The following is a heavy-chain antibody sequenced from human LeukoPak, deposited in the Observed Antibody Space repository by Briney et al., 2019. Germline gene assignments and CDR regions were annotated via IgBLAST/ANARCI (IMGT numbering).Heavy chain of an antibody. D-gene: IGHD3-22*01. CDR3: ASVSGKYYDSSGYCEPPNNDY. Sequence: ASVKLSCTAAGYTFTGYYMHRVRQAPGQGLEGMGWINLNSGGTNKAQKFQGRVTMTRSTSISTAYMELSRLRSDDTAVYYCASVSGKYYDSSGYCEPPNNDYWGQGTLVTVSS. J-gene: IGHJ4*02. CDR2: INLNSGGT. V-gene: IGHV1-2*02. CDR1: GYTFTGYY.